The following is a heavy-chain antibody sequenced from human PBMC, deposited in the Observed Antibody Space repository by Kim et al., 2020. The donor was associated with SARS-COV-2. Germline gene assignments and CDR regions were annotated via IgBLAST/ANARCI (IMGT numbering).Heavy chain of an antibody. CDR1: GFTVSSNY. V-gene: IGHV3-66*01. Sequence: GGSLRLSCAASGFTVSSNYMSWVRQAPGKGLEWVSVIYSGGSTYYADSVKGRFTISRDNSKNTLYLQMNSLRAEDTAVYYCARARFDYYDSSGYYGSNWGQGTLVTVSS. CDR3: ARARFDYYDSSGYYGSN. CDR2: IYSGGST. J-gene: IGHJ4*02. D-gene: IGHD3-22*01.